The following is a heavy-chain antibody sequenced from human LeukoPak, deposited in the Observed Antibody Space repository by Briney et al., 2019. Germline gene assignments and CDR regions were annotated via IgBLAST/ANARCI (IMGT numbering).Heavy chain of an antibody. CDR1: GFTFSSYW. CDR3: ASIGLMELGPSFDY. CDR2: IKQDGSEK. V-gene: IGHV3-7*01. Sequence: GGSLRLSCAASGFTFSSYWMSWVRQAPGKGLEWVANIKQDGSEKYYVDSVKGRFTISRDNAKNSLYLQMNSLRAEDTAVYYCASIGLMELGPSFDYWGQGTLVTVSS. J-gene: IGHJ4*02. D-gene: IGHD4/OR15-4a*01.